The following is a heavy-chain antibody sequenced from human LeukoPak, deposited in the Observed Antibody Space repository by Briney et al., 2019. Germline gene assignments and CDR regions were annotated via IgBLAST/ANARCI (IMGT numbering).Heavy chain of an antibody. CDR3: ARDDI. D-gene: IGHD2-15*01. CDR1: GDSISSSRDY. V-gene: IGHV4-39*07. CDR2: IYYSGST. Sequence: PSETLSLTCTVSGDSISSSRDYWGWIRQPPEKGLEWIGSIYYSGSTYYSPSLKSRVTISIDTSKTQFSLKLNSVTAADTAVYIFARDDIWGEGSLVTVSS. J-gene: IGHJ4*02.